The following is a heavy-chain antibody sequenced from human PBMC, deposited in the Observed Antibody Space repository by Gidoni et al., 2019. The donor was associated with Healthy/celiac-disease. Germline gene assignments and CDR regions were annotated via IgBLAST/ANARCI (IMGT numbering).Heavy chain of an antibody. J-gene: IGHJ6*04. CDR1: GFTFDDYT. V-gene: IGHV3-43*01. Sequence: EVQLVESGGVVVQPGGSLRLSCSASGFTFDDYTMHWVRQAPGKGLEWVSLISWDGGSTYYAYSVKGRFTISRDNSKNSLYLQMNSLRTEDTALYYCAKDMRGGSSWLKVYYYYGMDVWGKGTTVTVSS. CDR3: AKDMRGGSSWLKVYYYYGMDV. CDR2: ISWDGGST. D-gene: IGHD6-13*01.